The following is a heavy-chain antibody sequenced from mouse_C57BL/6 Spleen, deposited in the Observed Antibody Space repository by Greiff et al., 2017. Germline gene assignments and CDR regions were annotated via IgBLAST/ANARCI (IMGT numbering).Heavy chain of an antibody. D-gene: IGHD2-4*01. CDR3: ARAYDYEGAMDY. Sequence: QVQLQQSGPELVKPGASVKISCKASGYAFSSSWMNWVKQRPGKGLEWIGRIYPGDGDTNYNGKFKGKATLTADKSSSTAYMQLSSLTSEDSAVYVCARAYDYEGAMDYWGQGTSATVSS. J-gene: IGHJ4*01. CDR2: IYPGDGDT. CDR1: GYAFSSSW. V-gene: IGHV1-82*01.